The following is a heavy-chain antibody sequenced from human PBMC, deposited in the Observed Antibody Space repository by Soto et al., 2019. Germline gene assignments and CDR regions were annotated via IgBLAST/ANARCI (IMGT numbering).Heavy chain of an antibody. J-gene: IGHJ4*02. Sequence: SETLSLTCAVYGGSFSGYYWSWIRQPPGKGLEWIGEINHSGSTNYNPSLKSRVTISVDTSKNQFSLKLSSVTAADTAVYYCARGIRSGSRGFCDYWGQGTLVTVSS. CDR3: ARGIRSGSRGFCDY. D-gene: IGHD6-25*01. CDR1: GGSFSGYY. CDR2: INHSGST. V-gene: IGHV4-34*01.